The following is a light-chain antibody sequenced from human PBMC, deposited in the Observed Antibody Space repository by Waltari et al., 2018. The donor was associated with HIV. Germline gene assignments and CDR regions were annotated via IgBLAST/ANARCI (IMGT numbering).Light chain of an antibody. Sequence: DIVMTQSPNSLAVSMGERATINFRSSRTILFSSDNRNCLAWYQQKPGQSPKLLIYWASTRASGVPDRFSGSGSGTNFSLTISTLQTDDVALYYCQQYYSLGPTFGGGTKVEIK. CDR3: QQYYSLGPT. CDR2: WAS. J-gene: IGKJ4*01. V-gene: IGKV4-1*01. CDR1: RTILFSSDNRNC.